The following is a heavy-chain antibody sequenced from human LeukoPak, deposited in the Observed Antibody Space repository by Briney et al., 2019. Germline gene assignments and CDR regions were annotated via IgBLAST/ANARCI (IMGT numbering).Heavy chain of an antibody. D-gene: IGHD3-10*01. V-gene: IGHV1-46*01. CDR2: INPSGGST. J-gene: IGHJ4*02. CDR3: ARGGELWFGENYFDY. CDR1: GYTFTSYY. Sequence: ASVKVSCKASGYTFTSYYMHWVRQAPGQGLEWMGIINPSGGSTSYAQKFQGRVTMTRDMSTSTVYMELSSLRSEDTAVYYCARGGELWFGENYFDYWGQGTLVTVSS.